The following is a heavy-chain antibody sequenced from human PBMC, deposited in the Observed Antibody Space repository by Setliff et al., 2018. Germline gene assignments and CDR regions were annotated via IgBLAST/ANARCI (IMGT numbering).Heavy chain of an antibody. CDR3: TTYCDSTTCALDY. CDR2: IRSKAYGETT. CDR1: GLTFGDYA. Sequence: GGSLRLSCTASGLTFGDYAMGWVRQAPGKGLEWVGYIRSKAYGETTEYAASAEDRFTISRDDPKNTAYLQMNSLKTDDTGVYYCTTYCDSTTCALDYWGQGILVTVSS. V-gene: IGHV3-49*04. D-gene: IGHD2-2*01. J-gene: IGHJ4*02.